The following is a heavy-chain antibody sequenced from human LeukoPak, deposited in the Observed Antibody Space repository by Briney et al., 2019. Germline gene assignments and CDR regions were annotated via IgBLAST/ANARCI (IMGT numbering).Heavy chain of an antibody. CDR2: IYYSGST. D-gene: IGHD1-7*01. CDR3: ARERITGTTDY. V-gene: IGHV4-30-4*08. Sequence: SQTLSLTCTVSGGSISSGDYYWRWIRQPPGKGLEWIGYIYYSGSTYYNPSLKSRFTISVDTSKNQFSLKLSSVTAADTAVYYCARERITGTTDYWGQGTLVTVSS. J-gene: IGHJ4*02. CDR1: GGSISSGDYY.